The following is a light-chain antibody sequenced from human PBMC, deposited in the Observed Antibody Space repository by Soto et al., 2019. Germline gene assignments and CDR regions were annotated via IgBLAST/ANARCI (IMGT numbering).Light chain of an antibody. Sequence: DIQVTQSPSSLSASVGDTITITCRASQRINSYVNWYLQKPGKAPDLLIYSASSLQSGVPSRCSGSGAGTTFTLTISNLQPEDFATYYCQQGYATPFTFGGVTKVQIK. J-gene: IGKJ4*01. CDR2: SAS. CDR3: QQGYATPFT. CDR1: QRINSY. V-gene: IGKV1-39*01.